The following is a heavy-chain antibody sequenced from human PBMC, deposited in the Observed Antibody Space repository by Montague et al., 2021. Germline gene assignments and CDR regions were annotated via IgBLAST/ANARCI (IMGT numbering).Heavy chain of an antibody. CDR2: VSHGGRT. V-gene: IGHV4-38-2*02. J-gene: IGHJ6*03. Sequence: SQTLSLTCTVSRSLINSDYYWGWIRQPPGKGLEWMGSVSHGGRTYYNPSLKSRVTISVDTSNNHFSLKLSSFTAADTAMYYCERERDRYYYMDIWGKGTTITVSS. CDR3: ERERDRYYYMDI. CDR1: RSLINSDYY.